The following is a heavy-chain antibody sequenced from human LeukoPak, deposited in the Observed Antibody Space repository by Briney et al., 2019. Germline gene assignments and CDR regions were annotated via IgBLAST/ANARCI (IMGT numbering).Heavy chain of an antibody. CDR2: TYYRSKWYN. J-gene: IGHJ2*01. V-gene: IGHV6-1*01. CDR1: GDSVSSNSAA. D-gene: IGHD4-17*01. CDR3: AREYHGERQTNWYFDL. Sequence: SQTLSLTCAISGDSVSSNSAARNWIRQSPSRGLEWLGRTYYRSKWYNDYAVSVKSRITINPDTSKNQFSLQLNSVTPEDTAVYYCAREYHGERQTNWYFDLWGRGTLVTVSS.